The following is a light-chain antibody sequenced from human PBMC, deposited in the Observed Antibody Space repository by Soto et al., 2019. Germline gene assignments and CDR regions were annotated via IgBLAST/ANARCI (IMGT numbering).Light chain of an antibody. CDR3: TSYTTSSTVI. CDR1: NGDIANYNF. Sequence: QSVLTQPRSVSGSPGQSVTISCTGTNGDIANYNFVSWYQQHPGKAPKVMIYDVSKRPSGVPDRFSGSKSGNTASLTISGLQAEDDADYYCTSYTTSSTVIFGGGTKVTVL. CDR2: DVS. J-gene: IGLJ2*01. V-gene: IGLV2-11*01.